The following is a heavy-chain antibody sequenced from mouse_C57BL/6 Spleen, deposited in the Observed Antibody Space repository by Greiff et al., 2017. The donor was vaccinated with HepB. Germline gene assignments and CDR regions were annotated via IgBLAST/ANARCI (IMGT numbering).Heavy chain of an antibody. J-gene: IGHJ4*01. CDR2: LYPGNSDT. Sequence: VQLQQSGTVLARPGASVKMSCKTSGYTFTSYWMHWVKQRPGQGLEWIGALYPGNSDTSYNQKFKGKAKLTAVTSASTAYMELSSLTNEDSAVYYCTRTLGYYYAMDYWGQGTSVTVSS. CDR1: GYTFTSYW. CDR3: TRTLGYYYAMDY. V-gene: IGHV1-5*01. D-gene: IGHD4-1*01.